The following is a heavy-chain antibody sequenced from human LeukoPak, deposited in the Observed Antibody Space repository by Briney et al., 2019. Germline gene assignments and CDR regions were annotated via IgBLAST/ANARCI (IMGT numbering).Heavy chain of an antibody. D-gene: IGHD3/OR15-3a*01. CDR1: GVTVSSNN. CDR2: IYRGGST. V-gene: IGHV3-53*01. CDR3: ARGQFAFGLFDY. J-gene: IGHJ4*02. Sequence: GGALTLSCAASGVTVSSNNMSWVCQAPGKGVEWVSVIYRGGSTYYADSVKGRFTNDRDSSKNTQYLQMSRLRAEVTAVYYCARGQFAFGLFDYGGQGTLVTVSS.